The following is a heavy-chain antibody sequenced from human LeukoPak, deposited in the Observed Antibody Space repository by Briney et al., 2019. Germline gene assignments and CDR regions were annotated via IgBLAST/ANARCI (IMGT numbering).Heavy chain of an antibody. J-gene: IGHJ5*02. CDR1: GGSLSSSSYY. D-gene: IGHD6-19*01. CDR3: ARPRTRLAWFDP. CDR2: IYYSGST. Sequence: SETLSLTCTVSGGSLSSSSYYWGWIRQPPGTGLEWIGSIYYSGSTYYNPSLKSRVTISVDTSKNQFSLKLRSVTAADTAVYYCARPRTRLAWFDPWGQGTLVTVSS. V-gene: IGHV4-39*01.